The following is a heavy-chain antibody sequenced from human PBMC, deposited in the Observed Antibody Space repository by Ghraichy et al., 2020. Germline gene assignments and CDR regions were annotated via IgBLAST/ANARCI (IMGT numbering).Heavy chain of an antibody. CDR1: GLTFSVST. CDR3: ARHVNGTPPFDY. V-gene: IGHV3-73*01. CDR2: IRGKANNYAT. D-gene: IGHD1-7*01. Sequence: GGSLRLSCAASGLTFSVSTMHWVRQASGKGLEWVGRIRGKANNYATEYSASVKGRFTMSSDDSKNTAYLQMNGLKVEDTAVYYCARHVNGTPPFDYWGRGTLVAVSS. J-gene: IGHJ4*02.